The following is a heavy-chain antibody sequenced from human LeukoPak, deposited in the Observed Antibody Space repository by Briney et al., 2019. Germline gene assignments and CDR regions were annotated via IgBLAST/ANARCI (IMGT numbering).Heavy chain of an antibody. CDR2: IYHSGST. CDR1: GGSISSGGYS. CDR3: ARGPVDSSGYPYYFDY. J-gene: IGHJ4*02. D-gene: IGHD3-22*01. Sequence: SETLSLTCAVSGGSISSGGYSRSWNRQPPGKGLVWIGNIYHSGSTYYNPSLKSRVTISVDRSKNQFSLKLSSVTAADTAVYYCARGPVDSSGYPYYFDYWGQGTLVTVSS. V-gene: IGHV4-30-2*01.